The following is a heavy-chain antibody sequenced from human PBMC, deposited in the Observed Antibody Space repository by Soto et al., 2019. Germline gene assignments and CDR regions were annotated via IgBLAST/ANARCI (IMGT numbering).Heavy chain of an antibody. CDR1: GGSFSGYY. J-gene: IGHJ6*02. V-gene: IGHV4-34*01. CDR2: INHSGST. CDR3: ARGSQLLCLTDLVYCYGMDV. D-gene: IGHD2-2*01. Sequence: QVQLQQWGAGLLKPSETLSLTCAVYGGSFSGYYWSWIRQPPGKGLEWIGEINHSGSTNYNPSLKSRVTISVDTSKNQFSLKLSSVTAADTAVYYCARGSQLLCLTDLVYCYGMDVWGQGTTVTVSS.